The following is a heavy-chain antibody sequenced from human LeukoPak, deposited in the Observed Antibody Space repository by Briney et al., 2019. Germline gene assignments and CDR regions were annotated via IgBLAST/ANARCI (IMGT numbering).Heavy chain of an antibody. CDR2: INPNSGGT. J-gene: IGHJ1*01. CDR1: GYNFTGYY. CDR3: ATRYCSSTSCYAEYFQH. V-gene: IGHV1-2*02. Sequence: GASVKVSCKASGYNFTGYYMHRVRRAPGQGLEWMGWINPNSGGTNYAQKFQGRVTMTRDTSISTAYMELSRLRSDDTAVYYCATRYCSSTSCYAEYFQHWGQGTLVTVSS. D-gene: IGHD2-2*01.